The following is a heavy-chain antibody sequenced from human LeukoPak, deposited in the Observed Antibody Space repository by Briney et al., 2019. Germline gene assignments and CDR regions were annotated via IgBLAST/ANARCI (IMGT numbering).Heavy chain of an antibody. CDR3: ARMGGITGTIRGWFDP. Sequence: PSQTLSLTCTVSGGSISSGSYYWSWIRQPAGKGLEWIGRIYTSGSTNYNPSLKSRVTISVDTSKNQFSLKLSSVTAADTAVYYCARMGGITGTIRGWFDPWGQGTLVTVSS. CDR1: GGSISSGSYY. J-gene: IGHJ5*02. D-gene: IGHD1-20*01. CDR2: IYTSGST. V-gene: IGHV4-61*02.